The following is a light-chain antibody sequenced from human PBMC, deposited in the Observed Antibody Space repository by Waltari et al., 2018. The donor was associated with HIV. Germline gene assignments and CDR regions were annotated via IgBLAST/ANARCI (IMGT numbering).Light chain of an antibody. CDR3: TSYISSSSPV. CDR1: SSDFGYYNS. J-gene: IGLJ3*02. Sequence: QSALTQPASVSGSPGQSITISCTGTSSDFGYYNSVSWYQHHPCKAPKVMIYEVSNRPSGVSALFAGSKSGNTASLTISGLQAEDEADYFCTSYISSSSPVFGGGTKLTVL. CDR2: EVS. V-gene: IGLV2-14*01.